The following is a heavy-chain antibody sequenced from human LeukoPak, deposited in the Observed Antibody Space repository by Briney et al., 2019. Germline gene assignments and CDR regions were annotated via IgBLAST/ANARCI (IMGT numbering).Heavy chain of an antibody. CDR1: GFTFSNYG. CDR2: IRYDGFNK. J-gene: IGHJ3*02. CDR3: AKKATVGATVDAFDI. V-gene: IGHV3-30*02. Sequence: GGSLRLSCAASGFTFSNYGMHWVRQAPGKGLEGVASIRYDGFNKYYADSLKGRFTISRDNSKNTLYLQMNSLRAEDTAVYDCAKKATVGATVDAFDIWGQGTMVIVSS. D-gene: IGHD1-26*01.